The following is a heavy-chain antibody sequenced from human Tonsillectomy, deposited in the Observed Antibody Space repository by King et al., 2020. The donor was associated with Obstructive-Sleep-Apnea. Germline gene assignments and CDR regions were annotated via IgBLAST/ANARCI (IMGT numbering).Heavy chain of an antibody. D-gene: IGHD6-13*01. CDR2: INSDGSST. CDR3: ARGNWARGSAAKTYYFDY. CDR1: GFTFSSYW. Sequence: VQLVESGGGLVQPGGSLRLSCAASGFTFSSYWMHWVRQAPGKGLVWVSRINSDGSSTSYADSVKGGFTISRDNAKNTLYLQMNSLRAEDTAVYYCARGNWARGSAAKTYYFDYWGQGTLVTVSS. J-gene: IGHJ4*02. V-gene: IGHV3-74*01.